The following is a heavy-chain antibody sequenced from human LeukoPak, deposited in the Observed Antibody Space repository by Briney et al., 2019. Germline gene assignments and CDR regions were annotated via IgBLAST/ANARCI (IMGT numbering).Heavy chain of an antibody. CDR1: GCTFISYG. D-gene: IGHD3-22*01. CDR3: AREGRDYYDSSAYYFQH. CDR2: ISSYNGNT. J-gene: IGHJ1*01. V-gene: IGHV1-18*01. Sequence: ASVKVSCKASGCTFISYGISWVRQAPGQGIEWVGWISSYNGNTNYAQKLQGRVTMTTDTSTSTAYMELSSLRSEDTAVYYCAREGRDYYDSSAYYFQHWGQGTLVTVSS.